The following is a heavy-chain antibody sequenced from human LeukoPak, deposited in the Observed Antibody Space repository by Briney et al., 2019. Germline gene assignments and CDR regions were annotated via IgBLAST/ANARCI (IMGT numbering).Heavy chain of an antibody. V-gene: IGHV3-21*01. Sequence: GGSLRLSCAASGFAFSSYSMTWVRHAPGKGLEWVSSISSSSSHIYYADSVKGRFTISRDNAKNSLYLQMNSLRAEDTAVYYCARIDGDSTTWGQGTLVTVSS. CDR2: ISSSSSHI. CDR3: ARIDGDSTT. D-gene: IGHD6-13*01. CDR1: GFAFSSYS. J-gene: IGHJ5*02.